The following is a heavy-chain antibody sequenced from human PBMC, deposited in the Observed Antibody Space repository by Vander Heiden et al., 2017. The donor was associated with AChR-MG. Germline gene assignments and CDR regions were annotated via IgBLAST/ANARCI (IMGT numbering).Heavy chain of an antibody. J-gene: IGHJ5*02. Sequence: EVQLVESGGGLVKPGGSLRLSCAASGFTFSNAWMSWVRQAPGKGLEWVGRIKSKTDGGTTDYAAPVKGRFTISRDDSKNTLYLQMNSLETGDTAIYYCTTDLLTMSPLYNWFDPWGQGTLVTVSS. CDR2: IKSKTDGGTT. CDR1: GFTFSNAW. CDR3: TTDLLTMSPLYNWFDP. D-gene: IGHD1-1*01. V-gene: IGHV3-15*01.